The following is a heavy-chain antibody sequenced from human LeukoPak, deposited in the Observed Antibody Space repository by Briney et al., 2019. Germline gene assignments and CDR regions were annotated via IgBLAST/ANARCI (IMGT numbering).Heavy chain of an antibody. V-gene: IGHV1-69*05. CDR3: ARMGIAVAGTAFIFDY. J-gene: IGHJ4*02. CDR1: GGTFSSYA. D-gene: IGHD6-19*01. CDR2: IIPIFGTA. Sequence: SVKVSCKASGGTFSSYAISWVRQAPGQGLEWMGRIIPIFGTANYEQKFQRRGTITTDESTSTAYMELSSLRSEDAAVYYCARMGIAVAGTAFIFDYWGQGTLVNVSS.